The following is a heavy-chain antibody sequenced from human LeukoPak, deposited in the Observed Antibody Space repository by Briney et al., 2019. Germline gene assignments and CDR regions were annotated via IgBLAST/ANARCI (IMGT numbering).Heavy chain of an antibody. Sequence: ASETLSLTCTVSDNSISSFYWSWIRQPPGKGLEWIGYIYYSGSTNYNPSLKSRVTISVVTSKNQFSLKLSSVTAADTAVYYCARSGYYYSSFDYWGQGTLVTVSS. CDR2: IYYSGST. CDR3: ARSGYYYSSFDY. D-gene: IGHD3-22*01. V-gene: IGHV4-59*08. J-gene: IGHJ4*02. CDR1: DNSISSFY.